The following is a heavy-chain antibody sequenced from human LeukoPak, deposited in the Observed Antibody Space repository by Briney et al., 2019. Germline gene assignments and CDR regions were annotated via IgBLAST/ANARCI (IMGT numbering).Heavy chain of an antibody. D-gene: IGHD3-16*01. V-gene: IGHV3-23*01. CDR2: SSSIGGRT. Sequence: TGGSLRLSCAASGFTFSSHGMSWVRQAPGKGLEWVSGSSSIGGRTYYADSVKGRFTVTRDNSRNTLHLQMNSLRVEDTGVYYCAKDDAWGRFYHWGQGTLVTVSS. CDR3: AKDDAWGRFYH. CDR1: GFTFSSHG. J-gene: IGHJ1*01.